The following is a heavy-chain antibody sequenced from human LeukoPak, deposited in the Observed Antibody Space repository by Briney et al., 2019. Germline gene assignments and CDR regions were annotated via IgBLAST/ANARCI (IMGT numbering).Heavy chain of an antibody. V-gene: IGHV1-69*05. J-gene: IGHJ4*02. Sequence: ASVKVSCKASGGTFSSYAISWVRQAPGQGLEGMGRIIPIFGTANYAQKFQGRVTITTDESTSTAYMELSSLRSEDTAVYYCARDWEMGYFDYWGQGTLVTVSS. CDR3: ARDWEMGYFDY. D-gene: IGHD5-24*01. CDR2: IIPIFGTA. CDR1: GGTFSSYA.